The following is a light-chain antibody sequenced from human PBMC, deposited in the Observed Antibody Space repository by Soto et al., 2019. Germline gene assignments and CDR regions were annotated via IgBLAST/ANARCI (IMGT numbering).Light chain of an antibody. CDR1: QSVSSSY. V-gene: IGKV3-20*01. Sequence: EIVLTQSPGTLSLSPGERATLSCRASQSVSSSYLAWYQQKPGQAPRLLIYGASNRATGIPDRFSVSGSGTDFTFTISRLEPDDVAVYYCQQYGSSPLWTFGQGTKVEIK. J-gene: IGKJ1*01. CDR2: GAS. CDR3: QQYGSSPLWT.